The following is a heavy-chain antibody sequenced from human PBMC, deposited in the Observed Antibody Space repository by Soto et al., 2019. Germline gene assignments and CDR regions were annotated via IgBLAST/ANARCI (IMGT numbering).Heavy chain of an antibody. Sequence: SETLSLTCTVSGGSISSYYWSWIRQPPGKGLEWIGYIYYSGSTNYSPSLKSRVTISVDTSKNQFSLKLSSVTAADTAVYYCARVGGYSGYEAYYYYMDVWGKGTTVTVSS. CDR3: ARVGGYSGYEAYYYYMDV. CDR2: IYYSGST. J-gene: IGHJ6*03. CDR1: GGSISSYY. V-gene: IGHV4-59*01. D-gene: IGHD5-12*01.